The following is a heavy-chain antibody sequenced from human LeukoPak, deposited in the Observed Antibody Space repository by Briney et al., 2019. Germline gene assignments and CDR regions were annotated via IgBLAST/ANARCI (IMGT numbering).Heavy chain of an antibody. CDR2: ISYDGSNK. J-gene: IGHJ4*02. D-gene: IGHD4-17*01. CDR3: AKSMTTVTWRHWRAFDY. CDR1: GFTFSSYA. V-gene: IGHV3-30-3*02. Sequence: PGRSLRLSCAASGFTFSSYAMHWVRQAPGKGLEWVAVISYDGSNKYYADSVKGRFTISRDNSKNTLYLQMNSLRAEDTAVYYCAKSMTTVTWRHWRAFDYWGQGTLVTVSS.